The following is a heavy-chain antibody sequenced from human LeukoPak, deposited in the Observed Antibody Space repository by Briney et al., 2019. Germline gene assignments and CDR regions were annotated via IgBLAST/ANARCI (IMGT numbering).Heavy chain of an antibody. V-gene: IGHV3-23*01. CDR1: GFTFSRYA. J-gene: IGHJ4*02. CDR3: AKDRMGYSSSSCDY. D-gene: IGHD6-6*01. CDR2: ISGSGGGT. Sequence: GGSLRLSCAASGFTFSRYAMSWVRQAPGKGLEWVSGISGSGGGTYYADSVKGRFTISRDSSKNTLYLQMNNLSAEDTAVYYCAKDRMGYSSSSCDYWGQGTLVTVSS.